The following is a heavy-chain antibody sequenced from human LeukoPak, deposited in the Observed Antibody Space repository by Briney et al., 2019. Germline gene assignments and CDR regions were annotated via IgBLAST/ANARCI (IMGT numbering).Heavy chain of an antibody. J-gene: IGHJ4*02. V-gene: IGHV3-21*01. CDR1: GFTFSSYS. CDR2: ISSSSSYI. Sequence: GGSLRLSCAASGFTFSSYSMNWVRQAPGKGLEWVSSISSSSSYIYYADSVKGRFTISRDNAKNSPYLQMNSLRAEDTAVYYCARYYGDLRPIPDYWGQGTLVTASS. D-gene: IGHD4-17*01. CDR3: ARYYGDLRPIPDY.